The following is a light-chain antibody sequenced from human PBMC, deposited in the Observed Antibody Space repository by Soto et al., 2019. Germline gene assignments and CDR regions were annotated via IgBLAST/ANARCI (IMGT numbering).Light chain of an antibody. CDR2: EVN. Sequence: QSVLTQPASVSGSPGQSITISCTGTSNDVGGYNLVSWFQQHPGKAPKLMISEVNKRPSGVSNRFSGSKSANTASLTISGLQAEDDADYYCCSHVGGSSPQWVFGGGTKVTVL. V-gene: IGLV2-23*02. CDR1: SNDVGGYNL. CDR3: CSHVGGSSPQWV. J-gene: IGLJ3*02.